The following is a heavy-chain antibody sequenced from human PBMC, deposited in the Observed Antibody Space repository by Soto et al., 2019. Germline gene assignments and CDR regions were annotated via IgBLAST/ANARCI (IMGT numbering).Heavy chain of an antibody. J-gene: IGHJ5*02. D-gene: IGHD6-19*01. CDR3: ARLSAAWFDP. V-gene: IGHV4-61*01. CDR1: GGPVSSGSYY. CDR2: IYHSGST. Sequence: QVQLQESGPGLVKPSETLSLTCTVSGGPVSSGSYYWGWIRQPPGKGLEWIGYIYHSGSTNYNPSLKSRVTLSGDTSKNQFHLSLTSGTAADTAVYYCARLSAAWFDPWGQGTLVTVAS.